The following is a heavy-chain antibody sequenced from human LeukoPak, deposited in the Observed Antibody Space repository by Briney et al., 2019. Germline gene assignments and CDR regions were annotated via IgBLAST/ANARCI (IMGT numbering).Heavy chain of an antibody. CDR3: ARGSLIAAAGTVGYMDV. J-gene: IGHJ6*03. Sequence: PGGSLRLSCAASGFTFSSYSMNWVRQAPGKGLEWVSSISSSSSYIYYADSVKGRFTISRDNAKNSLYLQMNSLRAEDTAVYYCARGSLIAAAGTVGYMDVWGKGTTVTVSS. CDR1: GFTFSSYS. D-gene: IGHD6-13*01. V-gene: IGHV3-21*01. CDR2: ISSSSSYI.